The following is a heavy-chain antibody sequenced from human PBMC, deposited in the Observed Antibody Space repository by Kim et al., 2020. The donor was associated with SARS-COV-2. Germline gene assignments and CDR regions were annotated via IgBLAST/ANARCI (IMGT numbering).Heavy chain of an antibody. J-gene: IGHJ3*02. CDR3: ARPIGYYYGSSGYYAFDM. V-gene: IGHV3-48*01. D-gene: IGHD3-22*01. CDR1: GFTFSSYS. Sequence: GGSLRLSCAASGFTFSSYSMNWVRQAPGKGLEWVSSISSSSSTIYYADSVKGRFTISRDNAKNSLYLQMNSLRAEDTAVYYCARPIGYYYGSSGYYAFDMGAKGQWSPSLQ. CDR2: ISSSSSTI.